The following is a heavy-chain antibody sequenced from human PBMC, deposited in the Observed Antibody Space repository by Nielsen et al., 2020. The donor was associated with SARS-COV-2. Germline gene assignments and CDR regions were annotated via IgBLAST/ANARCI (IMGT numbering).Heavy chain of an antibody. J-gene: IGHJ4*02. CDR2: INPSGGST. V-gene: IGHV1-46*01. CDR1: GYTFTSYY. Sequence: ASVKVSCKASGYTFTSYYMHWVRQAPGQGLEWMGIINPSGGSTSYAQKFQGRVTMTEDTSTDTAYMELSSLRSEDTAVYYCATAWAIFGVVSPDYWGQGTLVTVSS. D-gene: IGHD3-3*01. CDR3: ATAWAIFGVVSPDY.